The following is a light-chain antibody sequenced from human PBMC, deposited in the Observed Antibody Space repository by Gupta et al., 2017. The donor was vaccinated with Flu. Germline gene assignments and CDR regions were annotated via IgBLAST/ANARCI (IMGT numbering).Light chain of an antibody. CDR3: CTVAGRYTLV. Sequence: QSALTQPRSVSGSPRLSVTSSCTVTSSDIGAYDYVCWFHQHPGKAPKLIVYDVTKRSSRVTAHFSGSKSANTASLTISALQAEDGADYHYCTVAGRYTLVLGGGTKLTVL. J-gene: IGLJ2*01. CDR1: SSDIGAYDY. V-gene: IGLV2-11*01. CDR2: DVT.